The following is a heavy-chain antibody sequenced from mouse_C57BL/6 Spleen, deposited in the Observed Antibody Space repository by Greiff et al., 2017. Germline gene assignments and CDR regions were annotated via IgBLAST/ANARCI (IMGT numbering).Heavy chain of an antibody. CDR1: GYTFTSYW. Sequence: SGAELAQPWASVRLSCKASGYTFTSYWMRLVKHRPGQGLGWIWYIHTSRGYTKYNHTFKNKATLTADKSSSTAYMQLSSLTYADAAVYYCATEDGYYLSFDYWGQGTTLTVSA. CDR2: IHTSRGYT. J-gene: IGHJ2*01. V-gene: IGHV1-7*01. D-gene: IGHD2-3*01. CDR3: ATEDGYYLSFDY.